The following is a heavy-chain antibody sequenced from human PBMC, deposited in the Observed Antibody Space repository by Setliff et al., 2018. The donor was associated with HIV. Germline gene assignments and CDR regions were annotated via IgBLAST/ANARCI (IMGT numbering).Heavy chain of an antibody. Sequence: GESLRLSCAASGFALSNTYMAWVRQAPGKGLEWVSTIYGSGDTFHADSVKGRFTLSRDTSKNTMYLQMNSLRRDDTAVYYCARVLRYNTALDSWGQGTLVTVSS. V-gene: IGHV3-66*02. CDR2: IYGSGDT. CDR1: GFALSNTY. CDR3: ARVLRYNTALDS. D-gene: IGHD1-20*01. J-gene: IGHJ5*02.